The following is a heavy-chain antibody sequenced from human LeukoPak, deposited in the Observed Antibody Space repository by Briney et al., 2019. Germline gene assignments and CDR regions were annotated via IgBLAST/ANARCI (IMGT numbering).Heavy chain of an antibody. Sequence: PGGSLRLSCAASGLTFSMYWMSWVRQAPGKGLEWVANIKPDGSQKYYVDSVKGRFTISRDNSKNTLYLQMNSLRAEDTAVYYCAKDIAGSNDAFDIWGQGTMVTVSS. D-gene: IGHD1-26*01. CDR1: GLTFSMYW. CDR2: IKPDGSQK. V-gene: IGHV3-7*01. J-gene: IGHJ3*02. CDR3: AKDIAGSNDAFDI.